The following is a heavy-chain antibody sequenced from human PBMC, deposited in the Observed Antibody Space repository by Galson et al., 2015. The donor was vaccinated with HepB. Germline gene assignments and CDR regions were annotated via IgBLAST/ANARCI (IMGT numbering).Heavy chain of an antibody. CDR1: GFTFSSYG. J-gene: IGHJ4*02. D-gene: IGHD1-26*01. CDR3: AKEGATHSGFDY. Sequence: SLRLSCAASGFTFSSYGMHWVRQAPGKGLEWVAVISYDGSNKYYADSVKGRFTISRDNSKNTLYLQMNSLRAVDTAVYYCAKEGATHSGFDYWGQGTLVTVSS. V-gene: IGHV3-30*18. CDR2: ISYDGSNK.